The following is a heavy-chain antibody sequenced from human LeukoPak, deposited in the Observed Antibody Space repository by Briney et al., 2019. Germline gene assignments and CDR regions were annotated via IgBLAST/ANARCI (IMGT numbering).Heavy chain of an antibody. CDR1: GGTFSNNA. Sequence: SVKVSCKASGGTFSNNAINWVRQAPGQGLEWMGRITPILGLINYAQKFQGRVTITADKSTSTGYMEVAGLRSDDTAIYYCARGRGSRTGYNGDYLDFWGQGTLVTVSS. CDR3: ARGRGSRTGYNGDYLDF. D-gene: IGHD5-18*01. V-gene: IGHV1-69*04. CDR2: ITPILGLI. J-gene: IGHJ4*02.